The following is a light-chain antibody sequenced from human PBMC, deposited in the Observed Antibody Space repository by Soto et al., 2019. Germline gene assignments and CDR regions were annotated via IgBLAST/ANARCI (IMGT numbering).Light chain of an antibody. CDR2: GAS. CDR1: QSVSSRS. CDR3: QQYDSSPRT. J-gene: IGKJ1*01. V-gene: IGKV3-20*01. Sequence: EIVLTRSRASLSLPRREXGTVSCWSSQSVSSRSSARYQQNPGQAAGLLISGASSRAADIPDRFSGSGSGTDFTLTINRLEPEDFAVYYCQQYDSSPRTFGQGTKVDTK.